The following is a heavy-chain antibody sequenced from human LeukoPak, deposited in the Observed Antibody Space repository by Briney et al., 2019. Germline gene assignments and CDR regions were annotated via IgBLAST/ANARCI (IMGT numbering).Heavy chain of an antibody. CDR1: GFTFSNYA. D-gene: IGHD3-9*01. CDR2: ILCSGGST. V-gene: IGHV3-23*01. J-gene: IGHJ4*02. CDR3: AKWGDYDVLTGYYVPDY. Sequence: GGALRLSFAASGFTFSNYAMSWVRPAPGKGLEWVSAILCSGGSTYCADSVKGRFTVSRDNSRSTLYLQMKSLRAEDTALYYCAKWGDYDVLTGYYVPDYWGQGTRVTVSS.